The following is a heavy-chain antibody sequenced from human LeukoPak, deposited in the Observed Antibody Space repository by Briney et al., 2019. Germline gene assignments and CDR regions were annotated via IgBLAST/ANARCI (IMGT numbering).Heavy chain of an antibody. CDR1: GFTFSSYS. D-gene: IGHD2-2*03. Sequence: GGSLRLSCAASGFTFSSYSMNWVRQAPGRGLEWVSYISSSSSTIYYADSVKGRFTIPRDNAKNSLYLQMNSLRAEDTAVYYCARDRKPLFGYCSSTSCYGGFDPWGQGTLVTVSS. CDR3: ARDRKPLFGYCSSTSCYGGFDP. V-gene: IGHV3-48*01. J-gene: IGHJ5*02. CDR2: ISSSSSTI.